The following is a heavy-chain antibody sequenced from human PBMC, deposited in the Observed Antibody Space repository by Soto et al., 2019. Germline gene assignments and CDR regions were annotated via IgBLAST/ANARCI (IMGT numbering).Heavy chain of an antibody. J-gene: IGHJ4*02. Sequence: ASVKVSCKASGYTFSGFYMHWVRQAPGQGLGWMGWINPNSGGTKSAEKFQGRVTMTRDTSISTAYMELSRLTSDDTAVYYCASAAVTGTAGLDFWGQGTQVTAPQ. D-gene: IGHD6-19*01. CDR3: ASAAVTGTAGLDF. CDR2: INPNSGGT. CDR1: GYTFSGFY. V-gene: IGHV1-2*02.